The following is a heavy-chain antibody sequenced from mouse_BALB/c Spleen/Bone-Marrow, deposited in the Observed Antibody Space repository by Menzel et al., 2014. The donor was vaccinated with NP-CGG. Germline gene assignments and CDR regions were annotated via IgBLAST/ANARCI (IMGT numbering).Heavy chain of an antibody. CDR2: IDPANGDT. CDR3: ARYLIFYDYDEAMDY. D-gene: IGHD2-4*01. Sequence: VRLQQSGAELVKPGASVKLSCTASGFNIKDTYMHWVKQRPEQGLEWIGRIDPANGDTKYDPKFQGKATITADTSSNTAYLQLSSLTSEDTAVYYCARYLIFYDYDEAMDYWGQGTSVTVSS. CDR1: GFNIKDTY. J-gene: IGHJ4*01. V-gene: IGHV14-3*02.